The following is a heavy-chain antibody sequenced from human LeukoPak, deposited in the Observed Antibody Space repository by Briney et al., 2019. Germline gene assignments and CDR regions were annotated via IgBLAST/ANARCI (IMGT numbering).Heavy chain of an antibody. J-gene: IGHJ4*02. CDR3: ARDGKYDFWSGYYTH. D-gene: IGHD3-3*01. Sequence: PGGSLRLSCAASGFTFSDYYMSWVRQAPGKGLEWVSSISSSSSYIYYADSVKGRFTISRDNAKNSLYLQMNSLSAEDTAVYYCARDGKYDFWSGYYTHWGQGTLVTVSS. CDR2: ISSSSSYI. CDR1: GFTFSDYY. V-gene: IGHV3-11*06.